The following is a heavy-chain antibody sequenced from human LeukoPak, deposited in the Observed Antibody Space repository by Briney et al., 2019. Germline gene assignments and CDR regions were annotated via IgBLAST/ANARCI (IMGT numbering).Heavy chain of an antibody. Sequence: PGGSLRLSCAASGFSFKEHYMSWIRHAPGKGRGWVAYISSSGSTTYYGDSVKGRFTISRDNAKDSLYLQMNSLRGEDTAVYYCAREMSSISWFDVFDLWGQGTMVTVSS. CDR3: AREMSSISWFDVFDL. D-gene: IGHD2-2*01. CDR2: ISSSGSTT. J-gene: IGHJ3*01. V-gene: IGHV3-11*04. CDR1: GFSFKEHY.